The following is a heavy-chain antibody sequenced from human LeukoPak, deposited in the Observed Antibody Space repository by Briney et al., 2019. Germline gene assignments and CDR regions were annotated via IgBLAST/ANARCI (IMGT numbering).Heavy chain of an antibody. CDR3: ARDEGSSWYFNWFDP. J-gene: IGHJ5*02. V-gene: IGHV4-38-2*02. CDR1: GYSISSGYY. Sequence: SETLSLTCTVSGYSISSGYYWGWIRQPPGQGLEWIGSIYHSGSTYYNPSLKSRVTISVDTSKNQFSLKLSSVTAADTAVYYCARDEGSSWYFNWFDPWGQGTLVTVSS. CDR2: IYHSGST. D-gene: IGHD6-13*01.